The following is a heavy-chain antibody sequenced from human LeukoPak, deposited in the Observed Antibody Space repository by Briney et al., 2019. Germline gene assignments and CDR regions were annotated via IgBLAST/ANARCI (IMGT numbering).Heavy chain of an antibody. J-gene: IGHJ4*02. Sequence: QPGGSLRLSCAASGFTFSSYAMSWVRQAPGKGLEWVSASSVGGNTHFADSVKGRFTISRDNSKNTLYLQMNSLRAEDTAVYYCAKSPKPVTATLYFDYWGQGTLVTVSS. V-gene: IGHV3-23*01. CDR3: AKSPKPVTATLYFDY. CDR2: SSVGGNT. CDR1: GFTFSSYA. D-gene: IGHD2-21*02.